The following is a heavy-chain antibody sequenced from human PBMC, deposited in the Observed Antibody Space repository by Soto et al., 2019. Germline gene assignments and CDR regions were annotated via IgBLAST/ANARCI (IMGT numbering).Heavy chain of an antibody. V-gene: IGHV4-59*01. Sequence: SETLSLTCTVSGDSMSGFYWSWIRQTPGKGLEWIGYINYVGRTSYYSPSLQSRVTISLDSSKNQFSLILSSVTAADTAVDFCARFRRNYFDYWGQGTQVTVSS. CDR2: INYVGRTS. CDR3: ARFRRNYFDY. J-gene: IGHJ4*02. CDR1: GDSMSGFY. D-gene: IGHD3-10*01.